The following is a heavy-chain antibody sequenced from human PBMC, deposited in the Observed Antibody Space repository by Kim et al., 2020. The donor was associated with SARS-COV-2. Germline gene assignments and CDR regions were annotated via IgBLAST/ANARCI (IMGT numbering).Heavy chain of an antibody. CDR2: INTNTGNP. J-gene: IGHJ6*02. CDR1: GYTFTSYA. CDR3: ASPGYSSYYYGMDV. D-gene: IGHD6-13*01. V-gene: IGHV7-4-1*02. Sequence: ASVKVSCKASGYTFTSYAMNWVRQAPGQGLEWMGWINTNTGNPTYAQGFTGRFVFSLDTSVSTAYLQISSLKAEDTAVYYCASPGYSSYYYGMDVWGQGTTVTVSS.